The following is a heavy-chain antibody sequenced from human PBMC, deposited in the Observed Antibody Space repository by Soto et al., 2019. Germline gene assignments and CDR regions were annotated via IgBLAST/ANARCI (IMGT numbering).Heavy chain of an antibody. Sequence: ASGKVSCEACGYTFNAYGISWVRQAPGQGLEWMGWINIYNGNRKNAQKLQGRVTMTTATSTSTAYMELRSLRSDDTAVYYCVRETGRGFQFAMVFWGAGTMVTVSS. V-gene: IGHV1-18*01. CDR3: VRETGRGFQFAMVF. CDR2: INIYNGNR. CDR1: GYTFNAYG. J-gene: IGHJ6*04. D-gene: IGHD3-22*01.